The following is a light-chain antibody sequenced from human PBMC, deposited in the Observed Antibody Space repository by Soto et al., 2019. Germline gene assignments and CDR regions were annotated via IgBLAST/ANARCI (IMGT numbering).Light chain of an antibody. V-gene: IGLV2-8*01. CDR3: SSYAGSNSLV. CDR1: SSDVGGYNY. J-gene: IGLJ2*01. Sequence: QSALTQPPSASGSPGQSVTISCTGSSSDVGGYNYVSWYQHHPGKAPKLMIYEVNKRPSGVPDRFSGSKSGNTASLTVSGLQAEDEADHYCSSYAGSNSLVFGGGTKVTVL. CDR2: EVN.